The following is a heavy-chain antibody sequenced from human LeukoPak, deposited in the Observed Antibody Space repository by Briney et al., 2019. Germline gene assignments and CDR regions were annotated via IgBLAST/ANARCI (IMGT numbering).Heavy chain of an antibody. Sequence: GGSLRLSCAASGFTFDDYAMHWVRQAPGKGLEWVSLISGDGGSTYYADSVKGRFTISRDNSKNSLHLQMNSLRTEDTALYYCAKVLSYCGGDCYDYYFDYWGQGTLVTVSS. CDR2: ISGDGGST. D-gene: IGHD2-21*02. J-gene: IGHJ4*02. CDR3: AKVLSYCGGDCYDYYFDY. CDR1: GFTFDDYA. V-gene: IGHV3-43*02.